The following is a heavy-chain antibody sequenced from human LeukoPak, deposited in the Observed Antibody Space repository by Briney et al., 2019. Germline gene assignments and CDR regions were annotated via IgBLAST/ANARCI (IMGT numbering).Heavy chain of an antibody. Sequence: SQTLSLTCTVSGGSISSSSYYWGWIREPPGKGLVWIGSIYYSGSTYYNPSLKSRVTISVDTSKNQFSLKLSSVTAADTAVYYCAREESYCGGDCYSFDAFDIWGQGTMVTVSS. CDR2: IYYSGST. CDR1: GGSISSSSYY. J-gene: IGHJ3*02. CDR3: AREESYCGGDCYSFDAFDI. V-gene: IGHV4-39*07. D-gene: IGHD2-21*02.